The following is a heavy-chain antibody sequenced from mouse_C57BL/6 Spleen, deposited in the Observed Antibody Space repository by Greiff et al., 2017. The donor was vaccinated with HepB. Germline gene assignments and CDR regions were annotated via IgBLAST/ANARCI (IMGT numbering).Heavy chain of an antibody. CDR2: IYPGDGDT. V-gene: IGHV1-82*01. D-gene: IGHD2-1*01. CDR3: ARGDYGNYVNYAMDY. J-gene: IGHJ4*01. Sequence: QVQLQQSGPELVKPGASVKISCKASGYAFSSSWMNWVKQRPGKGLEWIGRIYPGDGDTNYNGKFKGKATLTADKSSSTAYMQLSSLTSEDSAVYFCARGDYGNYVNYAMDYWGQGTSVTVSS. CDR1: GYAFSSSW.